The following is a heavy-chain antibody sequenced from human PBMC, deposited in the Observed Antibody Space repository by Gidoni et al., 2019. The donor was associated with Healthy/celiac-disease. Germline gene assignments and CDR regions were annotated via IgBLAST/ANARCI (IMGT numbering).Heavy chain of an antibody. V-gene: IGHV1-69*06. Sequence: EWTGGITPIFGTANYAQKFQGSVTITADKSTGKAYMELSSLSSEDTAVYYCAGVRSGSYAYYYEMDDWGQGTTVTVSS. D-gene: IGHD1-26*01. J-gene: IGHJ6*02. CDR2: ITPIFGTA. CDR3: AGVRSGSYAYYYEMDD.